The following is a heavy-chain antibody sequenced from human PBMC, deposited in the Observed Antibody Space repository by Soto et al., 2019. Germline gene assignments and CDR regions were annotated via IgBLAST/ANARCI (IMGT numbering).Heavy chain of an antibody. CDR2: IIPIFGTA. CDR1: GGTFSSYA. Sequence: SVKVSCKASGGTFSSYAISWVRQAPGQGLEWMGGIIPIFGTANYAQKFQGRVTITADGSTSTAYMELSSLRSEDTAVYYCARARESLTGYTYNWFDPWGQGTLVTVSS. D-gene: IGHD3-9*01. J-gene: IGHJ5*02. CDR3: ARARESLTGYTYNWFDP. V-gene: IGHV1-69*13.